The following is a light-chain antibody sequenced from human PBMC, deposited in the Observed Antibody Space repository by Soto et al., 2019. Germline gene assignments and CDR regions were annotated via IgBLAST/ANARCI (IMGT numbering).Light chain of an antibody. CDR1: SGHSSYA. CDR2: LNSDGSH. Sequence: QSVLTQSPSASASLGASVKLTCTLSSGHSSYAIAWHQQQPEKGPRYLMKLNSDGSHIKGDGIPDRFSGSSSGAERYLTISSLQSEDETDYYCQVWDSSTDDLDVFGPGTKLTVL. CDR3: QVWDSSTDDLDV. V-gene: IGLV4-69*01. J-gene: IGLJ1*01.